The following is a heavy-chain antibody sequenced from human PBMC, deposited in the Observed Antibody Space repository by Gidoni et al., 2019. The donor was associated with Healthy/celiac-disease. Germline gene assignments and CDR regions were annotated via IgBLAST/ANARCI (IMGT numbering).Heavy chain of an antibody. Sequence: QVQLVQSGAEVKTPGSSVKVSCKPSGGTFSPYAISWVRQAPGQGLEWTGGIIPILGTTNYAQKFQGRVTITADESTSTAYMELSSLRSEDTAVYYCARGTNAPTYYYYMDVWGKGTTVTVSS. CDR1: GGTFSPYA. CDR2: IIPILGTT. J-gene: IGHJ6*03. CDR3: ARGTNAPTYYYYMDV. V-gene: IGHV1-69*01.